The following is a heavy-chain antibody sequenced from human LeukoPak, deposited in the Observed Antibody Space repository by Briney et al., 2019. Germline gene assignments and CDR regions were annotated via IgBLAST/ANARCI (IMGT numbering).Heavy chain of an antibody. CDR1: GGSISSYY. V-gene: IGHV4-59*01. D-gene: IGHD5-24*01. CDR3: ARDSRDGYDY. Sequence: SETLSLTCTVSGGSISSYYWSWIRQPPGKGLEWIGYIYYSGSTNYNPSLKSRVTISVDTSKNQFSLKLSSVTAADTAVYYCARDSRDGYDYWGQGTLVTVSS. J-gene: IGHJ4*02. CDR2: IYYSGST.